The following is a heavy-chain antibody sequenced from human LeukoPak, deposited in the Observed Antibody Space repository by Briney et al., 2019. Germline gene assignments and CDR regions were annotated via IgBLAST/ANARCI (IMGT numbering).Heavy chain of an antibody. V-gene: IGHV2-5*02. J-gene: IGHJ4*02. D-gene: IGHD3-10*01. Sequence: SGPTLVNPTQTLTLTCTFSGFSLSTSGVGVGWIRQPPGKALEWLAVIYWDDDERYSPSLKSRLTITRDTSKNQVVLTMTNMGPVDTATYYCAHGGGFGVDYWGQGTLVTVSS. CDR3: AHGGGFGVDY. CDR2: IYWDDDE. CDR1: GFSLSTSGVG.